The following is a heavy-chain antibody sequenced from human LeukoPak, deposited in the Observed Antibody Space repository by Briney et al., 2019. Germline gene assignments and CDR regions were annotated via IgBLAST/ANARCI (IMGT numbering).Heavy chain of an antibody. CDR1: GFTFSSYW. CDR3: ASSRTTRSGSYYNPYYFDY. V-gene: IGHV3-74*01. CDR2: INSDGCST. D-gene: IGHD3-10*01. J-gene: IGHJ4*02. Sequence: GGSLRLSCAASGFTFSSYWMHWVRQAPGKGLVWVSRINSDGCSTIYADSVKGRFTISRDNAKNTLYLQMNSLRAEDTAVYYCASSRTTRSGSYYNPYYFDYWGQGTLGTVSS.